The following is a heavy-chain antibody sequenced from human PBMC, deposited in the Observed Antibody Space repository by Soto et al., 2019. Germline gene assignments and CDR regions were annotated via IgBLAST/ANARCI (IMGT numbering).Heavy chain of an antibody. CDR1: GYIFTSYG. Sequence: GASVNVSCKASGYIFTSYGISWVRQAPGQGLEWMGWISAYNGNTNYAQKLQGRVTMTTDTSTNTAYMELRSLRSDDTAVYYCARGGHVVVVTAAFDNWGHGTLVTVSS. J-gene: IGHJ4*01. CDR2: ISAYNGNT. V-gene: IGHV1-18*01. D-gene: IGHD2-21*02. CDR3: ARGGHVVVVTAAFDN.